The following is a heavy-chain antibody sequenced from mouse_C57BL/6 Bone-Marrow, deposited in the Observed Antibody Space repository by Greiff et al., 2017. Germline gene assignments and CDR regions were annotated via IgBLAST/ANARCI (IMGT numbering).Heavy chain of an antibody. CDR3: AIQNGYYVSLAWFAY. J-gene: IGHJ3*01. CDR1: GFTFSSYT. Sequence: EVQGVESGGGLVKPGGSLKLSCAASGFTFSSYTMSWVRQTPEKRLEWVATISGGGGNTYYPDSVKGRFTISRDNAKKPLYLQMSSLRSEDTALYYCAIQNGYYVSLAWFAYWGQGTLVTVSA. CDR2: ISGGGGNT. V-gene: IGHV5-9*01. D-gene: IGHD2-3*01.